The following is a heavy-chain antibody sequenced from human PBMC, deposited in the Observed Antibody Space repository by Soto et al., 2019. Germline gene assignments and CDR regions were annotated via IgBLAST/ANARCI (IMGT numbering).Heavy chain of an antibody. CDR2: INAGNGNT. D-gene: IGHD2-8*01. Sequence: GASVKVSCKAAGYTFTSYAMHLVRQAPGQRLEWMGWINAGNGNTKYSQKFQGRVTITRDTSASTAYMELSSLRSEDTAVYYCARDFGYCTNGVCYPFDYWGQGTLVTVSS. J-gene: IGHJ4*02. V-gene: IGHV1-3*01. CDR3: ARDFGYCTNGVCYPFDY. CDR1: GYTFTSYA.